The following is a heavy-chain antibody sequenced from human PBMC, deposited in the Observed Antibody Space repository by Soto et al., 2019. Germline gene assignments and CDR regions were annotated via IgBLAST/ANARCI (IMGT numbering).Heavy chain of an antibody. V-gene: IGHV1-2*02. CDR2: INPHSGNT. CDR1: GYTFTDDY. J-gene: IGHJ6*02. Sequence: QVQVVQSGAEVKKPGASVKISCKTSGYTFTDDYLHWVRQAPGQGLEWMGWINPHSGNTNYAQKFLGRDSMTRDTSISTAYMELLSLTSDDTAIYYCARAVYCGSDCYSYGMDVWGQGTTVTVSS. D-gene: IGHD3-22*01. CDR3: ARAVYCGSDCYSYGMDV.